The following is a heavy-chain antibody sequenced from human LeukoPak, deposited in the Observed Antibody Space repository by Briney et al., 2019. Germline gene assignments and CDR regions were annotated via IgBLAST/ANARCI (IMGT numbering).Heavy chain of an antibody. CDR2: ISWNSGSI. Sequence: PGGSLRLSCAASGFTFSSFAMNWVRQAPGKGLEWVSGISWNSGSIGYADSVKGRFTISRDNAKNSLYLQMNSLRAEDTALYYCAKDIAMVDYYYYGTDVWGQGTTVTVSS. D-gene: IGHD5-18*01. CDR3: AKDIAMVDYYYYGTDV. CDR1: GFTFSSFA. J-gene: IGHJ6*02. V-gene: IGHV3-9*01.